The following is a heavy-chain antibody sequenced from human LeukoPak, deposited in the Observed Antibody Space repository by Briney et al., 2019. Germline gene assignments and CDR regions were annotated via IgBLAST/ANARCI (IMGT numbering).Heavy chain of an antibody. CDR3: AKDRDIVVVPADFDY. J-gene: IGHJ4*02. Sequence: GGSLRLSCAASGFTFSSYAMSWVRQAPGKGLEWVSAISGSGGSTYYADSVKGRFTISRDNSKNTLYLQMNSLRAEDMAVYYCAKDRDIVVVPADFDYWGQGTLVTVPS. CDR2: ISGSGGST. CDR1: GFTFSSYA. V-gene: IGHV3-23*01. D-gene: IGHD2-2*01.